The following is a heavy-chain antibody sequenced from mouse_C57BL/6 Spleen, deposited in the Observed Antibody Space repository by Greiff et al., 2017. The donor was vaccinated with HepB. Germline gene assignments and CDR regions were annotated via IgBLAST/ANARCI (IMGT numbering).Heavy chain of an antibody. CDR1: GYTFTDYY. CDR2: IYPGSGNT. V-gene: IGHV1-76*01. D-gene: IGHD2-3*01. Sequence: QVQLKESGAELVRPGASVKLSCKASGYTFTDYYINWVKQRPGQGLEWIARIYPGSGNTYYNEKFKGKATLTAEKSSSTAYMQLSSLTSEDSAVYFCAREDGYYLFDYWGQGTTLTVSS. J-gene: IGHJ2*01. CDR3: AREDGYYLFDY.